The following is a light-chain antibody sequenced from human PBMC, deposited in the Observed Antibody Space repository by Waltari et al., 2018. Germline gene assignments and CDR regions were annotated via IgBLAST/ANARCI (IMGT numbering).Light chain of an antibody. CDR3: QQGYDFPCT. V-gene: IGKV1-6*02. CDR2: RAS. J-gene: IGKJ4*01. CDR1: RDIANN. Sequence: IQMTQSPSSLSASIGHTVTITCRASRDIANNLNWYQQQSGKAPKLLIYRASSLQSGVPSRFSGSGSGTDFSLTISSLQPEDFATYYCQQGYDFPCTFGRGTKVEIK.